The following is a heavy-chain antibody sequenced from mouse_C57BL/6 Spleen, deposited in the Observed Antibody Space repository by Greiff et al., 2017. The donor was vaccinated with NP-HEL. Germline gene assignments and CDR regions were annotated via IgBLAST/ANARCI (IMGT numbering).Heavy chain of an antibody. CDR3: ARDSSGYDY. Sequence: QVQLQQSGAELVRPGASVKLSCKASGYTFTDYYINWVKQRPGQGLEWIARIYPGSGNTYYNEKFKGKATLTAEKSSSTAYMQLSSLTSEDSAVYFCARDSSGYDYGGQGTTLTVSS. CDR1: GYTFTDYY. CDR2: IYPGSGNT. V-gene: IGHV1-76*01. J-gene: IGHJ2*01. D-gene: IGHD3-2*02.